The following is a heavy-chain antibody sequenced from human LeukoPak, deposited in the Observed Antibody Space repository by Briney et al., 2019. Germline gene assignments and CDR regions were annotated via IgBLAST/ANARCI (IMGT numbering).Heavy chain of an antibody. CDR3: AKDRYCGGDCYSWDY. CDR2: ISGRGGST. D-gene: IGHD2-21*02. J-gene: IGHJ4*02. CDR1: GFTFSSSA. V-gene: IGHV3-23*01. Sequence: GGSLRLSCVVSGFTFSSSAMSWVRQAPGKGLEWVSTISGRGGSTYYADSAKGRFIISRDNSKNTLYLQMNSLRAEDTAVYYCAKDRYCGGDCYSWDYWGQGTLVTVSS.